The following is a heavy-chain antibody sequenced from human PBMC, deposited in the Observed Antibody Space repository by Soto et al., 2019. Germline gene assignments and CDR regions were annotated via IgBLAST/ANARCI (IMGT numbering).Heavy chain of an antibody. CDR3: AHHAVQYCSGGSFYSVWDY. J-gene: IGHJ4*02. CDR1: GFSLSTSGVG. CDR2: IYWDDDK. D-gene: IGHD2-15*01. V-gene: IGHV2-5*02. Sequence: QITLKESGPTLVNPTQTLTLTCTFSGFSLSTSGVGVGWIRQPPGKALEWLALIYWDDDKRYSPSLKSRLTITTDTSKNQVVLTMTNMDPVDTATSYCAHHAVQYCSGGSFYSVWDYWGQGTLVTVSS.